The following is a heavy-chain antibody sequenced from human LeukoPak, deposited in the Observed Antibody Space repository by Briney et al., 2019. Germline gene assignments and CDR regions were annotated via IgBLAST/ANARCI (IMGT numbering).Heavy chain of an antibody. CDR1: GFTFSSYG. V-gene: IGHV3-33*01. J-gene: IGHJ6*02. Sequence: GGSLRLSCAASGFTFSSYGMHWVRQAPGKGLEWVAVTWYDGSNKYYADSVKGRFTVSRDNSKNTLYLQMNSLRAEDTAVYYCARAPTTVTKYTLPYYYYGMDVWGQGTTVTVSS. CDR2: TWYDGSNK. D-gene: IGHD4-17*01. CDR3: ARAPTTVTKYTLPYYYYGMDV.